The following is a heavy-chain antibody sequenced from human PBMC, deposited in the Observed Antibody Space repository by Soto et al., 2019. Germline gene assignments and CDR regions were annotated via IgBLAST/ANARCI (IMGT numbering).Heavy chain of an antibody. CDR1: GYTFTSYG. D-gene: IGHD3-22*01. J-gene: IGHJ3*02. Sequence: ASVKVSCKASGYTFTSYGISWVRQAPGQGLEWMGWISAYNGNTNYAQKLQGRVTMTTDTSTSTAYMELRSLRSDDTAVHYCARGYYYDSSGYYQNAFDIWGQGTMVTDSS. CDR3: ARGYYYDSSGYYQNAFDI. V-gene: IGHV1-18*04. CDR2: ISAYNGNT.